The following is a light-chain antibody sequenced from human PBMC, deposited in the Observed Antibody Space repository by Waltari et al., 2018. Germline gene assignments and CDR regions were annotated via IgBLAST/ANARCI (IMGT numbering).Light chain of an antibody. CDR2: KDS. J-gene: IGLJ1*01. V-gene: IGLV3-25*03. CDR1: ALPNQF. CDR3: HSSDTSGADV. Sequence: SYALTQPSSVSVSPGQTATITCSGDALPNQFAYWYQKNPGQAPVLIIYKDSRRASGIPERFSGSTSGTTVTLTIIGVQEEDEADYYCHSSDTSGADVFGPGTKVIVL.